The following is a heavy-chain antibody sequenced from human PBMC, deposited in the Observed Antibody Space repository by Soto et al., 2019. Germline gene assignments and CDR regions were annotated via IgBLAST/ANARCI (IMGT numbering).Heavy chain of an antibody. CDR2: IYYSGST. D-gene: IGHD5-12*01. J-gene: IGHJ6*04. CDR3: AKSSGRMRAKDV. V-gene: IGHV4-59*01. CDR1: GGSISSYY. Sequence: SETLSLTCTVSGGSISSYYWSWIRQPPGKGLEWIGYIYYSGSTNYNPSLKSRVTISVDTSKNQFSLKLSSVTAADTAVYYCAKSSGRMRAKDVWGKGTTVTVSS.